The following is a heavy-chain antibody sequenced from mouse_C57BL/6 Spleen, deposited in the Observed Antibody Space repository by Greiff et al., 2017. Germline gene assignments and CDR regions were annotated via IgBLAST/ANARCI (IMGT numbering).Heavy chain of an antibody. D-gene: IGHD5-1*01. CDR2: SRNKANDYTT. CDR3: ARDAFEYGAMDY. V-gene: IGHV7-1*01. CDR1: GFTFSDFY. Sequence: EVQLVESGGGLVQSGRSLRLSCATSGFTFSDFYMEWVRQAPGKGLEWIAASRNKANDYTTEYSASVKGRFIVSRDTSQSILYLQMNALRAEDTAIYYCARDAFEYGAMDYWGQGTSVTVSS. J-gene: IGHJ4*01.